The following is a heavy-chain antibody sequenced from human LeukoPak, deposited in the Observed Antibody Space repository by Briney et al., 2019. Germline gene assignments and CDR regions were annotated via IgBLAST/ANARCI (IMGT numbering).Heavy chain of an antibody. J-gene: IGHJ5*02. CDR2: INTNTGNP. CDR3: ARERAVAPTYNWFDP. CDR1: GYTFTSYG. Sequence: ASVKVSCKASGYTFTSYGISWVRQAPGQGLEWMGWINTNTGNPTYAQGFTGRFVFSLDTSVSTAYLQISSLKAEDTAVYYCARERAVAPTYNWFDPWGQGTLVTVSS. V-gene: IGHV7-4-1*02. D-gene: IGHD6-19*01.